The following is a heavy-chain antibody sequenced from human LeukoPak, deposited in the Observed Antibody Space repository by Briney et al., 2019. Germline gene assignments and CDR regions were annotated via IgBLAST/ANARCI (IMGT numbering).Heavy chain of an antibody. D-gene: IGHD5-18*01. CDR2: ISSDGSYK. CDR3: ARQYTSGQWYVDY. CDR1: GLPYSSLA. Sequence: GGSVSLSCGASGLPYSSLALLGARQARGKGLEEVAVISSDGSYKYYADSVKGRFTISRDNSKNTPYLQMNSLIPEDAAVYYCARQYTSGQWYVDYWGQGTLVTVSS. J-gene: IGHJ4*02. V-gene: IGHV3-30*04.